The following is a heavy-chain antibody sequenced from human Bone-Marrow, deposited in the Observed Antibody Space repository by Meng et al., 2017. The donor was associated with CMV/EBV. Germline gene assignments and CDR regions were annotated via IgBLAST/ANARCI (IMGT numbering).Heavy chain of an antibody. V-gene: IGHV3-48*03. J-gene: IGHJ6*02. D-gene: IGHD1-26*01. CDR2: ISSSGSTI. Sequence: SLKISCAASGFNLSSYEMNWVGQAPGKGLEWVSYISSSGSTIYYADSVKGRFTISRDNAKNSLYLQMNSLRAEDTAVYYCARDQFAGDYYYYGMDVWGQGTTVTVSS. CDR1: GFNLSSYE. CDR3: ARDQFAGDYYYYGMDV.